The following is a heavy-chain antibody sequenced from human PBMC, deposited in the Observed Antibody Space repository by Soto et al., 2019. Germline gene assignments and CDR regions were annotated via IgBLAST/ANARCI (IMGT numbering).Heavy chain of an antibody. V-gene: IGHV1-8*01. CDR1: GYTFTSYN. CDR3: SSGRGDDYNRYALDI. D-gene: IGHD4-4*01. J-gene: IGHJ3*02. CDR2: INPNSGNT. Sequence: ASVKVSCKASGYTFTSYNFNWVRQATGQGLEWMGWINPNSGNTGYAQKFQGRVTMTRNTSIRTAYMDLSSLRSEDTAVYYCSSGRGDDYNRYALDIWGQGTMVTVSS.